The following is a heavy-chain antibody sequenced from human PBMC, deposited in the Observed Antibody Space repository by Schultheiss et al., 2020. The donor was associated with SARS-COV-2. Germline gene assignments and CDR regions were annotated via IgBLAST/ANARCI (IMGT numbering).Heavy chain of an antibody. CDR3: ARGVQWLRYDY. D-gene: IGHD5-12*01. CDR2: IYYSGST. V-gene: IGHV4-4*02. J-gene: IGHJ4*03. Sequence: SETLSLTCAVSGGSISSSNWWSWVRQPPGKGLEWIGSIYYSGSTYYNPSLKSRVTISVDRSKNQFSLKLTSVTAADTAVYYCARGVQWLRYDYWGQGTTVTVSS. CDR1: GGSISSSNW.